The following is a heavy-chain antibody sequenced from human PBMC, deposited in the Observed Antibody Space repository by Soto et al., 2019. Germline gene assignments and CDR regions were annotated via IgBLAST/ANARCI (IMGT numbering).Heavy chain of an antibody. Sequence: QVQLVESGGGVVQPGRSLRLSCAASGFMFSSYGMHWVRQAPGKGLEWVAVIWYDASNEYYAASVKGRFTISRDNSNNTLYLQMNSLRADDTAVYYCATLAAKSGFDIWGQGTIVTVSS. CDR3: ATLAAKSGFDI. J-gene: IGHJ3*02. V-gene: IGHV3-33*01. CDR1: GFMFSSYG. D-gene: IGHD2-15*01. CDR2: IWYDASNE.